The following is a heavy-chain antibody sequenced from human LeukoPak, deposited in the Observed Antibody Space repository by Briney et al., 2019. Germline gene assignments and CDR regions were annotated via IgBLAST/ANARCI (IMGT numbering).Heavy chain of an antibody. CDR3: AKDRGAYYYGAGSYSHFDF. CDR2: ITWNSENV. D-gene: IGHD3-10*01. V-gene: IGHV3-9*01. Sequence: GGSLRLSCVTSGFTFDDYAMHWVRQAPGKGLEWVSGITWNSENVGYADSVEGRFTISRDNGKNSLNLQMNSLRTEDTALYYCAKDRGAYYYGAGSYSHFDFWGQGNLVTVSS. CDR1: GFTFDDYA. J-gene: IGHJ4*02.